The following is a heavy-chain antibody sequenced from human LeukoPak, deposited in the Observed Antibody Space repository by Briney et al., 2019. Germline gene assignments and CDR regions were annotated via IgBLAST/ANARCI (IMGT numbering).Heavy chain of an antibody. Sequence: SETLPLTCTVSGGSISSYYWSWIRQPAGKGLEWIGRIYTSGSTNYNPSLKSRVTMSVDTSKNQLSLKLSSVTAADTAVYYCARETSYYYYYMDVWGKGTTVTISS. CDR3: ARETSYYYYYMDV. CDR2: IYTSGST. CDR1: GGSISSYY. V-gene: IGHV4-4*07. J-gene: IGHJ6*03.